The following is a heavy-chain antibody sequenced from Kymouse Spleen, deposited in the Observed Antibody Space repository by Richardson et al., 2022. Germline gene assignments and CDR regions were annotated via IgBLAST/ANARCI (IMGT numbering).Heavy chain of an antibody. Sequence: QVQLQQWGAGLLKPSETLSLTCAVYGGSFSGYYWSWIRQPPGKGLEWIGEINHSGSTNYNPSLKSRVTISVDTSKNQFSLKLSSVTAADTAVYYCARDSSSSQYFQHWGQGTLVTVSS. D-gene: IGHD6-6*01. V-gene: IGHV4-34*01. CDR3: ARDSSSSQYFQH. CDR1: GGSFSGYY. CDR2: INHSGST. J-gene: IGHJ1*01.